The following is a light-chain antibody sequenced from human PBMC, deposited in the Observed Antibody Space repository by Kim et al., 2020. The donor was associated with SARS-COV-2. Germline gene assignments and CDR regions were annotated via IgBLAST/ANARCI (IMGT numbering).Light chain of an antibody. J-gene: IGKJ4*01. CDR1: KVIGSY. CDR2: VAS. Sequence: ASLGDRGPIPGRASKVIGSYLAWYQQKPGKAPKLLIYVASTLQSGVPPRFSGSGSGTDFTLTISSLQPEDFATYYCQQLNSYPLTFGGGTKVDIK. CDR3: QQLNSYPLT. V-gene: IGKV1-9*01.